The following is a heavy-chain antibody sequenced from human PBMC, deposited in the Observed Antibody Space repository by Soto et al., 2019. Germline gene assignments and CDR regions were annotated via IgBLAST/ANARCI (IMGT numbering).Heavy chain of an antibody. CDR3: ARGNAWFGELLEAFDI. CDR1: GDSVSSNSAA. D-gene: IGHD3-10*01. CDR2: TYYRSKWYN. J-gene: IGHJ3*02. V-gene: IGHV6-1*01. Sequence: HAQTLSLTCAISGDSVSSNSAAWNWIRQSPSRGLEWLGRTYYRSKWYNDYAVSVKSRITINPDTSKNQFSLQLNSVTPEDTAVDYCARGNAWFGELLEAFDIWGQGTMVTVSS.